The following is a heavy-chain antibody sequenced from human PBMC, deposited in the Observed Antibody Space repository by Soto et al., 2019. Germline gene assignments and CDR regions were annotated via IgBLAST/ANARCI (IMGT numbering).Heavy chain of an antibody. CDR2: IYHSGRT. CDR1: SGSISSSNW. CDR3: ARGTTAVNWFDP. V-gene: IGHV4-4*02. Sequence: QVQLQESGPGLVKPSGTLSLTCAVSSGSISSSNWWSWVRQPPGKGLEWIGGIYHSGRTNYNPSLKSRVTISVDKSKNQFSLKLSSVTAAHTAVDYCARGTTAVNWFDPWGQGTLVTVSS. D-gene: IGHD4-4*01. J-gene: IGHJ5*02.